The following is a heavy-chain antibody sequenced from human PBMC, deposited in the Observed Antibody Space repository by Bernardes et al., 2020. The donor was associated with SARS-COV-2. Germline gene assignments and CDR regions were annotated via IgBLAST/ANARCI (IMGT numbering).Heavy chain of an antibody. CDR3: AREAYYDFWSGPKRSGMDV. V-gene: IGHV1-18*01. D-gene: IGHD3-3*01. CDR2: ISAYNGNT. J-gene: IGHJ6*02. Sequence: ASVKVSCKASGYTFTSYGISWVRQAPGQGLEWMGWISAYNGNTNYAQKLQGRVTMTTDTSTSTAYMELRSLRSDDTAVYYCAREAYYDFWSGPKRSGMDVWGQGTTVTVSS. CDR1: GYTFTSYG.